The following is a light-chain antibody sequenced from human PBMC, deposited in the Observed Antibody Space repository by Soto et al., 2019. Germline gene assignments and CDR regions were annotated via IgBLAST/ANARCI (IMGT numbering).Light chain of an antibody. CDR3: QQYNIYWT. CDR1: QSISTW. CDR2: KAS. J-gene: IGKJ1*01. Sequence: DIQMTQSPSTLSASVGDRVAMPCRASQSISTWLAWYQQKAGKVPKLLIYKASSLESGVPSRFSGSGSGTEFTLTISCLEPDDFATYYCQQYNIYWTFGQGTKVDXK. V-gene: IGKV1-5*03.